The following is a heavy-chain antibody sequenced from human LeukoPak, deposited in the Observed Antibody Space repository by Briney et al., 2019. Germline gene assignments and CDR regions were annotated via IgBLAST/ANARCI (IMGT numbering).Heavy chain of an antibody. CDR1: GGSISSSSYY. Sequence: SETLSLTCTVSGGSISSSSYYWGWIRQPRGKGLEWIGSIYYSGSTYYNPSLKSRVTISVDTSKNQFSLKLSSVTAADTAVYYCASLRDEIVVVVAAIDYWGQGTLVTVSS. V-gene: IGHV4-39*01. CDR2: IYYSGST. D-gene: IGHD2-15*01. J-gene: IGHJ4*02. CDR3: ASLRDEIVVVVAAIDY.